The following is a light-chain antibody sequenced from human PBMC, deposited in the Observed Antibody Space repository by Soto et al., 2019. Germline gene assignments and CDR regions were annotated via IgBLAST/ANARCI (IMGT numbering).Light chain of an antibody. CDR3: QQYGSSPHT. CDR2: GAS. Sequence: EIVLTQSPGTLSLSPGERATLSCRASQSVSSNYLAWYQQKPGQAPKLLIYGASIRATGIPDRFGGSGSGTAFTLTISRLEPEDFAVYYCQQYGSSPHTFGQGTKLEIK. J-gene: IGKJ2*01. V-gene: IGKV3-20*01. CDR1: QSVSSNY.